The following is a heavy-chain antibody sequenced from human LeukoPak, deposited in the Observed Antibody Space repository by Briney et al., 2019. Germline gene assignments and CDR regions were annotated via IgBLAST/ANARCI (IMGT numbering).Heavy chain of an antibody. CDR1: GGSISSGSYY. J-gene: IGHJ4*02. V-gene: IGHV4-39*01. CDR2: MHYSGGT. Sequence: PSQTLSLTCTVSGGSISSGSYYWGWIRQPPGKGLEWIASMHYSGGTSYNTSLKSRVSISVDASNNQFALRLNSVTAADTAVYYCARSIRVFDYWGQGTLVTVSS. D-gene: IGHD1-14*01. CDR3: ARSIRVFDY.